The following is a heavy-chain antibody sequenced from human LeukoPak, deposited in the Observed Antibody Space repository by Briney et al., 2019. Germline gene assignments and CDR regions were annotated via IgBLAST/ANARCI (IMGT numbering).Heavy chain of an antibody. D-gene: IGHD6-19*01. Sequence: GGSLRLSCVGSGFTFSSSRMGWVRQAPGKGLGWVANIKQDETEKYYADSVKGRFTVSRDNAKNSMYLQMDSLRVEDTAMYYCAKRSAWSLFDPWGQGTLVTVSS. CDR3: AKRSAWSLFDP. CDR2: IKQDETEK. J-gene: IGHJ5*02. V-gene: IGHV3-7*03. CDR1: GFTFSSSR.